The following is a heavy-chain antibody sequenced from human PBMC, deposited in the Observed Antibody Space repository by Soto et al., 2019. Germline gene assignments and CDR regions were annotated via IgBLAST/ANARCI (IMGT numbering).Heavy chain of an antibody. CDR2: ISSSSSYI. Sequence: EVQLVESGGGLVKPGGSLRLSCAASGFTFSSYSMNWVRQAPGKGLEWVSSISSSSSYIYYADSVKGRFTISRDNAKNSLYLQMNSLRAEDTAVYYCARGEAAMVEIDYCGQGALVTVSS. V-gene: IGHV3-21*01. D-gene: IGHD5-18*01. CDR1: GFTFSSYS. J-gene: IGHJ4*02. CDR3: ARGEAAMVEIDY.